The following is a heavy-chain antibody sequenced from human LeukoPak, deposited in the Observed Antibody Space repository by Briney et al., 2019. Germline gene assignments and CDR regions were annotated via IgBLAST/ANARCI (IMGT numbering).Heavy chain of an antibody. CDR3: ARDEDYDFWSGRIDY. CDR2: IKQDGSEK. Sequence: GGSLRLSCAASGFTFSSYWMSWVRQAPGKGLEWVANIKQDGSEKYYVHSVKGRFTISRDNATNSLYLQMSSLRDVNTAVYYCARDEDYDFWSGRIDYWGQGTLVTVSS. CDR1: GFTFSSYW. V-gene: IGHV3-7*01. J-gene: IGHJ4*02. D-gene: IGHD3-3*01.